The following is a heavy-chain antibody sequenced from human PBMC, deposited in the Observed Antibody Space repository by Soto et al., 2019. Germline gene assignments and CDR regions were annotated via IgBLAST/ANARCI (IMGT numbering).Heavy chain of an antibody. V-gene: IGHV3-23*01. CDR2: ISGTGDTT. CDR1: GFTFSSHA. J-gene: IGHJ5*02. Sequence: EMQLLESGGGSVQPGGSLRLSCAASGFTFSSHAMSWVRQAPGKGLEWVSTISGTGDTTYYADSVKGRFTISRDNSKNTLYLQMNGLRAEDTAIYYCAKDPYSSSFYHWFDPWSQGTLVTVSS. D-gene: IGHD6-6*01. CDR3: AKDPYSSSFYHWFDP.